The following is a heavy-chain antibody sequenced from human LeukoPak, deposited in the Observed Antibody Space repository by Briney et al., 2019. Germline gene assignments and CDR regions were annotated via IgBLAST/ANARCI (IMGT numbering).Heavy chain of an antibody. CDR3: ARVRGPDGWFAP. J-gene: IGHJ5*02. Sequence: SETLSLTCTVSGGSIDRSSYYWGWIRQPPGKGLEWIGSIYYSGNTYYNSSLKSRITISVNTTKNQVALKLSSVTAADTAVYYCARVRGPDGWFAPWGQGTLVSVSS. CDR1: GGSIDRSSYY. V-gene: IGHV4-39*01. CDR2: IYYSGNT.